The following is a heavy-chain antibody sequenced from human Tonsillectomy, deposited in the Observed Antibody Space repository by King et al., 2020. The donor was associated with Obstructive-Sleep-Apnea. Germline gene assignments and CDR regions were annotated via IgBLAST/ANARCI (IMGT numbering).Heavy chain of an antibody. V-gene: IGHV4-59*08. D-gene: IGHD5-18*01. CDR3: AISVDTAMVFDY. CDR2: VYYSGST. J-gene: IGHJ4*02. CDR1: GGSISSYY. Sequence: VQLQESGPGLVKPSETLSLTCTVSGGSISSYYWSWLRQPPGKGLEWIGYVYYSGSTNYNPSLKSRVTISVDTSKKQFSLKLSSVTAADTAVYYCAISVDTAMVFDYWGQGTLVTVSS.